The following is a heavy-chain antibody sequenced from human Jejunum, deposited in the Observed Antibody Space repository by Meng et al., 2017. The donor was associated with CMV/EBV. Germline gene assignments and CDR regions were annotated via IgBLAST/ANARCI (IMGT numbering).Heavy chain of an antibody. V-gene: IGHV1-18*01. J-gene: IGHJ4*02. CDR2: LSTDNGKT. CDR3: ARGLIAALFDY. CDR1: GFSFTTFD. Sequence: VSGFSFTTFDISWVRQAPGQGLEWMGLLSTDNGKTNYAPNLQGRVTMTPETSTSTAYLELRGLRSDDTALYFCARGLIAALFDYWGQGTLVTVSS. D-gene: IGHD6-25*01.